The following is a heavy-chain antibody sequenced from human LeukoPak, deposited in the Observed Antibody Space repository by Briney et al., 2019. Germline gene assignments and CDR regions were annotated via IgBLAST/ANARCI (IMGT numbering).Heavy chain of an antibody. CDR1: GGSISGGY. J-gene: IGHJ4*02. CDR2: VYTSGST. D-gene: IGHD4-11*01. Sequence: PSETLSLTCTVSGGSISGGYWSWIRQPPGRGLEWIGYVYTSGSTNYNPSLKSRVTISVDTSKSQFALKLSSVTAADTAVYYCAKSYFDYSTYYSYYFNLWGQGALVAVSS. CDR3: AKSYFDYSTYYSYYFNL. V-gene: IGHV4-4*09.